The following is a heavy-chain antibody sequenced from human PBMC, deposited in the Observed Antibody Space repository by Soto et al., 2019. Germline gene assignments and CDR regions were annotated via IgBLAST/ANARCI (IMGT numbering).Heavy chain of an antibody. V-gene: IGHV4-61*01. Sequence: QVQLQESGPGLVKPSETLSLTCTVSGVSVSNGSYYWSWIRQPPGKGLEWIGYIYYSGSTNYNPSLKSRVTISVDTSKNQFSLKLRSVTATDTAMYYCAREQQLGHVKTFDHWGQGTLVTVSS. CDR2: IYYSGST. J-gene: IGHJ4*02. CDR3: AREQQLGHVKTFDH. CDR1: GVSVSNGSYY. D-gene: IGHD6-13*01.